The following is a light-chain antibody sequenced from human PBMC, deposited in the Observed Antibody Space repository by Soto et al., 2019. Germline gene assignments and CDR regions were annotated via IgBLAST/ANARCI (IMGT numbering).Light chain of an antibody. V-gene: IGKV3-20*01. CDR3: QQFDSSVT. Sequence: EIVLTQSPASLSLSPGERATLSCRASPSVSSTFFAWYQQRPGRAPRLLMYGASSRATGIPERFSGSGSGTDFTLTISRLEPEDVAVYYCQQFDSSVTFGQGTKVEIK. J-gene: IGKJ1*01. CDR2: GAS. CDR1: PSVSSTF.